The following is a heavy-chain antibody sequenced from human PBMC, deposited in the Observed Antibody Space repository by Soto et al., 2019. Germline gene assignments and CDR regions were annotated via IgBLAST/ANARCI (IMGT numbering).Heavy chain of an antibody. CDR3: ARVDYGDYGWYFDL. CDR1: GFTVTNKY. D-gene: IGHD4-17*01. CDR2: IYSGGAT. V-gene: IGHV3-53*01. Sequence: EVQLVESGGGLIQPGGSLRLSCAASGFTVTNKYMTWVRQAPGKGLEWVSLIYSGGATSYADSVKGRFTISRDNSKNILYLQMNSRRAEDTAVYYCARVDYGDYGWYFDLWGRGTLVTVSS. J-gene: IGHJ2*01.